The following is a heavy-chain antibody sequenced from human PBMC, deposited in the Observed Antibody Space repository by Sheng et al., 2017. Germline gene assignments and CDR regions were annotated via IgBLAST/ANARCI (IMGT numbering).Heavy chain of an antibody. D-gene: IGHD3-3*01. J-gene: IGHJ4*02. CDR1: GFTFSDYY. CDR2: ISSSSSYT. CDR3: ARTISPRYDFWSGYYYYFDY. Sequence: QVQLVESGGGLVKPGGSLRLSCAASGFTFSDYYMSWIRQAPGKGLEWVSYISSSSSYTNYADSVKGRFTISRDNAKNSLYLQMNSLRAEDTAVYYCARTISPRYDFWSGYYYYFDYWGQGTLVTVSS. V-gene: IGHV3-11*05.